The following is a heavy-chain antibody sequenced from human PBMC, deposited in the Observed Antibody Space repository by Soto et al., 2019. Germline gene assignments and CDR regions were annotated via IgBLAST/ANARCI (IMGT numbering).Heavy chain of an antibody. J-gene: IGHJ4*02. V-gene: IGHV4-28*01. CDR1: GYSIGTYNC. CDR3: ARTSRLKTGHLDY. D-gene: IGHD3-9*01. CDR2: IYYTGTT. Sequence: SETLSLTCAVPGYSIGTYNCWAWIRQPPGKGLEWNGYIYYTGTTYYNLSLKSRVTISVDTAKNQFSLSLSSVTAADTAVDSCARTSRLKTGHLDYWGQGALVTVSS.